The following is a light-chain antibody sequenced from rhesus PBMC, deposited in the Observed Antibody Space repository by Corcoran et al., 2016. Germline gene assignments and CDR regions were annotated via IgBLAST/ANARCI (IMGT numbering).Light chain of an antibody. CDR3: QQYSSRPYS. J-gene: IGKJ2*01. CDR1: QGISSW. Sequence: DIQMTQSPSSLSASVGDTVTITCRASQGISSWLAWYQQKPGKAPKLLIYKASSLQSGVPSRFSGSGLGTYFTLTISSRQSEDFATYYCQQYSSRPYSFGQGTKVEIK. V-gene: IGKV1-22*01. CDR2: KAS.